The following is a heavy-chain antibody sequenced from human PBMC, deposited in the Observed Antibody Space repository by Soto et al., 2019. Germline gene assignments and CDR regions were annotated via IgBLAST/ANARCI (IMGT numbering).Heavy chain of an antibody. CDR1: GGTFSSYA. V-gene: IGHV1-69*13. J-gene: IGHJ3*02. CDR2: IIPIFGTA. D-gene: IGHD2-15*01. CDR3: ARGDLVVVAATSTFDI. Sequence: RASVKVSCKXSGGTFSSYAISWVRQAPGQGLEWMGGIIPIFGTANYAQKFQGRVTITADESTSTAYMELSSLRSEDTAVYYCARGDLVVVAATSTFDIWGQGTMVTVSS.